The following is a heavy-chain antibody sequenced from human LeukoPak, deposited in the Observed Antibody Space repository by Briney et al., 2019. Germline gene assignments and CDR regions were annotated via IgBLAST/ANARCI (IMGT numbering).Heavy chain of an antibody. CDR3: ARTPYDFWSGYYRFDY. D-gene: IGHD3-3*01. J-gene: IGHJ4*02. CDR2: IYHSGST. Sequence: SGTLSLTCAVSGGSISSSNWWSWVRQPPGKWLEWIGEIYHSGSTNYNPSLKSRVTISVDKSKNQFSLKLSSVTAADTAVYYCARTPYDFWSGYYRFDYWGQGTLVTVSS. CDR1: GGSISSSNW. V-gene: IGHV4-4*02.